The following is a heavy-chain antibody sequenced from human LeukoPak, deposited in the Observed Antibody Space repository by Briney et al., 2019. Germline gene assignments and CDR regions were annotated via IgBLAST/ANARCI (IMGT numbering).Heavy chain of an antibody. CDR1: GGSISSGGYY. Sequence: SQTLSLTCTVSGGSISSGGYYWSWIRQHPGKGLEWIGYIYYSGSTYYNPSLKSRVTISVDTSKNQFSLKLSSVTAADTAVYYCARAGNIAVARDHNWFDPWGQGTLVTVSS. CDR3: ARAGNIAVARDHNWFDP. CDR2: IYYSGST. V-gene: IGHV4-31*03. D-gene: IGHD6-19*01. J-gene: IGHJ5*02.